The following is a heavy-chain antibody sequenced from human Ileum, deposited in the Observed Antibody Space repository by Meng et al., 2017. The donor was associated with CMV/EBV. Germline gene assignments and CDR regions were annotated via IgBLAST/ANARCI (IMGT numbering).Heavy chain of an antibody. CDR2: INSDGSST. V-gene: IGHV3-74*01. CDR1: GFTFRSYW. J-gene: IGHJ6*02. CDR3: ARDPGDFWSAISGYYYGMDF. Sequence: GGSLRLSCASSGFTFRSYWMHWVHQPPGQGLVWVSRINSDGSSTSYADSVKGRFTISRDNAENTLYMQMNRLRAEDTAVYYCARDPGDFWSAISGYYYGMDFWGHGTTVTVSS. D-gene: IGHD3-3*01.